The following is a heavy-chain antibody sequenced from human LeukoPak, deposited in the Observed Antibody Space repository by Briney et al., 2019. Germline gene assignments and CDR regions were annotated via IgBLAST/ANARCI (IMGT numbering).Heavy chain of an antibody. Sequence: NSSETLSLTCAVYGGSFSGYYWSWIRQPPGKGLEWIGEINHSGSTNYNPSLKSRVTISVDTSKNQFSLKLSPVTAADTAVYYCARSYSSGWYDYYMDVWGKGTTVTISS. CDR2: INHSGST. CDR1: GGSFSGYY. J-gene: IGHJ6*03. D-gene: IGHD6-19*01. V-gene: IGHV4-34*01. CDR3: ARSYSSGWYDYYMDV.